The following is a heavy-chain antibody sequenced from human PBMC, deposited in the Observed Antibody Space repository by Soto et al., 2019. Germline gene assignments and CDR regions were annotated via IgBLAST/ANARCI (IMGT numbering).Heavy chain of an antibody. CDR2: IYYSGST. Sequence: QLQLQESGPGLVKPSETLSLTCTVSGGSISSSSYYWGWIRQPPGKGLEWIGSIYYSGSTYYNPSLKSRVTISVDTSKNQFSLKLSSVTAADTAVYYCARPSRAEYLWYYYYYMDVWGKGTTVTVSS. CDR3: ARPSRAEYLWYYYYYMDV. J-gene: IGHJ6*03. V-gene: IGHV4-39*01. D-gene: IGHD2-8*02. CDR1: GGSISSSSYY.